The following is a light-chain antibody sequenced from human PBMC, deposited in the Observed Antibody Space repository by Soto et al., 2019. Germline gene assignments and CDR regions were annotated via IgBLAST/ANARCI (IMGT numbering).Light chain of an antibody. CDR1: QSVRTN. CDR3: QQYAHWPET. Sequence: EVMMTQFPDTVSVTPGETVTLSCGASQSVRTNLAWYQQRPGQAPRLLIHYSSTRATDVTARFSGSGSGTNFTLAISSLQSEDFAVYFCQQYAHWPETFGQGTKVDI. CDR2: YSS. J-gene: IGKJ1*01. V-gene: IGKV3D-15*01.